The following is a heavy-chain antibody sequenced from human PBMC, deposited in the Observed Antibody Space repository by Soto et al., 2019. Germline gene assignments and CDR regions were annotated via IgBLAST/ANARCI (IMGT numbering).Heavy chain of an antibody. V-gene: IGHV6-1*01. CDR3: ARRVGSSYFDF. Sequence: SQTLSLTRALSGASVSNDVATRPCIRQSPSRGLEWLGRTYYRSKWNFDYAVSVKSRIIINPDTSKNQFSLQLNSVTPEDTALYDCARRVGSSYFDFWGQGTPVPGSS. CDR2: TYYRSKWNF. CDR1: GASVSNDVAT. D-gene: IGHD1-26*01. J-gene: IGHJ4*02.